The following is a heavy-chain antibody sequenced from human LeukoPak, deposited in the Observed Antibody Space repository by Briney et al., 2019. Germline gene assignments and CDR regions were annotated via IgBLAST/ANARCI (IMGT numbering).Heavy chain of an antibody. CDR2: INPSGGST. V-gene: IGHV1-46*01. CDR3: ARPIDSDGDHFGLYRAFDI. D-gene: IGHD4-17*01. Sequence: ASVRVSCKASGYTFTSFYIHWVRQAPGQGLEWMGIINPSGGSTSYAQKFQGRVTMTRDTSTSTVYMELSSLRSEDTAVYYCARPIDSDGDHFGLYRAFDIWGQGTMVTVSS. J-gene: IGHJ3*02. CDR1: GYTFTSFY.